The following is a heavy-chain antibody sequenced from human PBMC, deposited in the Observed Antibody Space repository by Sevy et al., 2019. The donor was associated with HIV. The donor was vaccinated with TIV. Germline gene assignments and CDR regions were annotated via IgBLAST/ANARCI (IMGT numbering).Heavy chain of an antibody. J-gene: IGHJ5*02. D-gene: IGHD4-17*01. CDR1: GFTFSNYG. Sequence: GGSLRLSCAASGFTFSNYGMHWVRQAPGKGLEWVAVISYDGGKKHYAESVKGRFTNSRDNSKNTLYLQMNSLRTEDTVMYYCAKDLFLPDDGDYQTPNWFDPWGQGTRVTVS. CDR2: ISYDGGKK. CDR3: AKDLFLPDDGDYQTPNWFDP. V-gene: IGHV3-30*18.